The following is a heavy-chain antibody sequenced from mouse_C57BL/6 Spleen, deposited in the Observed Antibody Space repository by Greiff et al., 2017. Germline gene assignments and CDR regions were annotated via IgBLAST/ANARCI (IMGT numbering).Heavy chain of an antibody. D-gene: IGHD6-2*01. Sequence: EVKVVESGGGLVKPGGSLKLSCAASGFTFSSYAMSWVRQTPEKRLEWVATISDGGSYTYYPDNVKGRFTISRDNAKNNLYLQMSHLKSEDTAMYYCARGDSLYWGQGTTLTVSS. J-gene: IGHJ2*01. CDR3: ARGDSLY. V-gene: IGHV5-4*03. CDR2: ISDGGSYT. CDR1: GFTFSSYA.